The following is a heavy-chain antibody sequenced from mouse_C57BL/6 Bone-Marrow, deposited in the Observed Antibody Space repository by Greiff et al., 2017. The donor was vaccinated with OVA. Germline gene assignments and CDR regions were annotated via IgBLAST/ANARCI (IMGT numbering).Heavy chain of an antibody. J-gene: IGHJ2*01. CDR2: ISDGGSYT. Sequence: EVHLVESGGGLVKPGGSLKLSCAASGFTFSSYAMSWVRQTPEKRLEWVATISDGGSYTYYPDNVKGRFTISRDNAKNNLYLQMSHLKSEDTAMYYCARDGSNWDDYFDYWGQGTTLTVSS. CDR1: GFTFSSYA. D-gene: IGHD4-1*01. CDR3: ARDGSNWDDYFDY. V-gene: IGHV5-4*01.